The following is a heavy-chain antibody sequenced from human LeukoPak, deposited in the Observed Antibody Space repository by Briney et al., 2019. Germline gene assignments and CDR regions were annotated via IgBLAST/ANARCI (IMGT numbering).Heavy chain of an antibody. CDR2: MSNSGSTK. CDR1: GFTFNDYY. CDR3: ATLSDIVVVPAAADYYYYMDV. D-gene: IGHD2-2*01. J-gene: IGHJ6*03. V-gene: IGHV3-11*04. Sequence: NPGGSLRLSCAASGFTFNDYYMSWIRQAPGKGLEWISHMSNSGSTKDYADSVKGRFTISRDNAKNTLYLQMNSLRAEDTAVYYCATLSDIVVVPAAADYYYYMDVWGKGTTVTVSS.